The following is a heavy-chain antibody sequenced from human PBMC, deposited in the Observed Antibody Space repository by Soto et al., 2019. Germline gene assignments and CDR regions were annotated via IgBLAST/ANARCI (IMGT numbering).Heavy chain of an antibody. Sequence: VQLVQSGPEVKKPGASVKVSCKASGYTFTNYGFSWVRQAPGQGLEWMGWSSAYNGYTNYAQNLQGRVTMTTVTSTSTAYMARRSVRSADTAVYYCARGAFGKPDYWGRGTLVTVSS. CDR2: SSAYNGYT. CDR1: GYTFTNYG. D-gene: IGHD2-15*01. J-gene: IGHJ4*02. CDR3: ARGAFGKPDY. V-gene: IGHV1-18*01.